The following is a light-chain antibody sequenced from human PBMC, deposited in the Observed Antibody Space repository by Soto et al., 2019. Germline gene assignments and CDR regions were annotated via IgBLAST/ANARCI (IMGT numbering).Light chain of an antibody. V-gene: IGKV1-5*01. J-gene: IGKJ4*01. Sequence: DIQITQSPSTLSAPVGDRGTSTCRASHSVGNSLAWYQQRPGKAPKLLIFDASTLESGVPSKFSGSGSGTEFTFTISSLQPDDFATYFCQQYSTYALTFGGGTKVDIK. CDR2: DAS. CDR3: QQYSTYALT. CDR1: HSVGNS.